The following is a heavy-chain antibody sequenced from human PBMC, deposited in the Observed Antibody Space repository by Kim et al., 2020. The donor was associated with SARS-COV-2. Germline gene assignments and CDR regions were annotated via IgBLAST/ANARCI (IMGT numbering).Heavy chain of an antibody. J-gene: IGHJ6*02. CDR3: TRIAAAGKHYYYGMDV. V-gene: IGHV3-73*01. CDR1: GFTFSGSA. D-gene: IGHD6-13*01. CDR2: IRSKANSYAT. Sequence: GGSLRLSCAASGFTFSGSAMHWVRQASGKGLEWVGRIRSKANSYATAYAASVKGRFTISRDDSKNTAYLQMNSPKTEDTAVYYCTRIAAAGKHYYYGMDVWGQGTTVTVSS.